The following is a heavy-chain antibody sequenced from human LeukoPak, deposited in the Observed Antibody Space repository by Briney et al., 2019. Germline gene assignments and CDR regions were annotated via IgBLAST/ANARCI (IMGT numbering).Heavy chain of an antibody. J-gene: IGHJ4*02. CDR2: IYSGGRT. CDR3: ARESGSYYGVTLDY. D-gene: IGHD1-26*01. V-gene: IGHV3-66*01. CDR1: GFTVSSNY. Sequence: GGSLRLSCAASGFTVSSNYMSWVRQAPGKGLEWVSVIYSGGRTEYADSVKGRFTISRDNSKNTLYLQMNSLRGEDTAVYYCARESGSYYGVTLDYWGQGTLVTVSS.